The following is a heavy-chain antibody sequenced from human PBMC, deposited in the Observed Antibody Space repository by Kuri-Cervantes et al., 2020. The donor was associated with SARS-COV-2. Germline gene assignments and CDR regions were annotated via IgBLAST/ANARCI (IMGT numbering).Heavy chain of an antibody. V-gene: IGHV1-2*02. CDR3: ARDSLRDGYNFPFDY. Sequence: ASVKVSCKASGYTFTGYYMHWVRQAPGQGLEWMGWINPNSGGTNYAQKFQGRVTMTRDTSISTAYMELSRLRSDDTAVYYCARDSLRDGYNFPFDYWGQGTLVTVSS. CDR1: GYTFTGYY. CDR2: INPNSGGT. J-gene: IGHJ4*02. D-gene: IGHD5-24*01.